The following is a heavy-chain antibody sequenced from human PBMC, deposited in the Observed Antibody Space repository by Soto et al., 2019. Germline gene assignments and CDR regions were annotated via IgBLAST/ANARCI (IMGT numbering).Heavy chain of an antibody. D-gene: IGHD5-18*01. CDR1: GFTFSNAW. V-gene: IGHV3-15*01. CDR2: IKSKTDGGTT. CDR3: TTDEMWDTAMVNYDY. Sequence: GGSLRLSCAASGFTFSNAWMSWVRQSPGKGLEWVGRIKSKTDGGTTDYAAPVKGRFTISRDDSKNTLYLQMNSLKTEDTAVYYCTTDEMWDTAMVNYDYWGQGTLVTVSS. J-gene: IGHJ4*02.